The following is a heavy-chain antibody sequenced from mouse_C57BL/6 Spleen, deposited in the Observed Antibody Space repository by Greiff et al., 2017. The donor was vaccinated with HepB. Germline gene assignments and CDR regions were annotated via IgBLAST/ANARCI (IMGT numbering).Heavy chain of an antibody. CDR2: INPNNGGT. Sequence: EVQLQQSGPELVKPGASVKIPCKASGYTFTDYNMDWVKQSHGKSLEWIGDINPNNGGTIYNQKFKGKATLTVDKSSSTAYMELRSLTSEDTAVYYCARLVVDPNCFAYWGQGTTLTVSS. CDR1: GYTFTDYN. J-gene: IGHJ2*01. CDR3: ARLVVDPNCFAY. V-gene: IGHV1-18*01.